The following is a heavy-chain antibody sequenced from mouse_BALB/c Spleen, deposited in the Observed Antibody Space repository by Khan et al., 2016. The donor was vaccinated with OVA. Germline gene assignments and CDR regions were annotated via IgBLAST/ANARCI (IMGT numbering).Heavy chain of an antibody. CDR1: GYTFTSYY. Sequence: VQLQESGAELVKPGASVRLSCKASGYTFTSYYLYWVKQRPGQGLEWIGDINPSNGGTNFNEKFKNKATLTVDKSSSTAYMQLNSLTSEDSAVYYCTRSGYGTFAYWGQGTLVTVSA. D-gene: IGHD2-1*01. J-gene: IGHJ3*01. V-gene: IGHV1S81*02. CDR2: INPSNGGT. CDR3: TRSGYGTFAY.